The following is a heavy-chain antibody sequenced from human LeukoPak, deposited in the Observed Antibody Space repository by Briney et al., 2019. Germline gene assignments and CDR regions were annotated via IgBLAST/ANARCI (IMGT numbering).Heavy chain of an antibody. Sequence: GGSLRLSCAASGFTVSSNYMSWVRQAPGKGLEWVSVIYSGGSTYYADSVKGRFTISRDNSKNTLYLQMNSLRAEDTAVYYCARDRYYGSESYYGFPPHFDYWGQGTLVTVSS. CDR2: IYSGGST. V-gene: IGHV3-53*01. J-gene: IGHJ4*02. D-gene: IGHD3-10*01. CDR1: GFTVSSNY. CDR3: ARDRYYGSESYYGFPPHFDY.